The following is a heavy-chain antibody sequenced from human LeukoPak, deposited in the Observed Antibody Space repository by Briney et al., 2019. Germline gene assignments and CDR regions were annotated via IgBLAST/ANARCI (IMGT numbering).Heavy chain of an antibody. CDR1: DDSISDYY. Sequence: PSETLSLTCTVSDDSISDYYRGWIRQPPGKGLEWIGYFHNSGTSTYNPSLKSRVTISADTSKNQFCLKLNSLTTADTAVYYCTRGAGWLIDYWGQGILVTVSS. D-gene: IGHD3-16*01. CDR3: TRGAGWLIDY. CDR2: FHNSGTS. V-gene: IGHV4-59*01. J-gene: IGHJ4*02.